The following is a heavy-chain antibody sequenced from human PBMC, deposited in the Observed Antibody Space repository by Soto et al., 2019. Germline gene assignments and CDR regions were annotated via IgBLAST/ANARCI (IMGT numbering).Heavy chain of an antibody. J-gene: IGHJ6*02. D-gene: IGHD3-9*01. V-gene: IGHV4-39*01. Sequence: LSLTCTVSGGSISSSSYYWGWIRQPPGKGLEWIGSIYYSGSTYYNPSLKSRVTISVDTSKNQFSLKLSSVTAADTAVYYCARLGRSYDFLTCYGHYYYGMDVWGQGSSVTVSS. CDR3: ARLGRSYDFLTCYGHYYYGMDV. CDR1: GGSISSSSYY. CDR2: IYYSGST.